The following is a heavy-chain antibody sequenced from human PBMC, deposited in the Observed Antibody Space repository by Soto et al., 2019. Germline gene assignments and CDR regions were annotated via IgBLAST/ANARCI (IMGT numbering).Heavy chain of an antibody. Sequence: GGSLRLSCAASGFTFSSYSMNWVRQAPGKGLEWVSSISSSSSYIYYADSVKGRFTISRDNAKNSLYLQINILRAEDTAVYYCARDRLEVGATTYGMDVWAKGPRSPSP. CDR1: GFTFSSYS. V-gene: IGHV3-21*01. CDR2: ISSSSSYI. CDR3: ARDRLEVGATTYGMDV. J-gene: IGHJ6*02. D-gene: IGHD1-26*01.